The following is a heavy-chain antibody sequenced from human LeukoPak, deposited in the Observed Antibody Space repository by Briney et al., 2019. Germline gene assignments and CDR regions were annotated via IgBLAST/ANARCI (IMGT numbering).Heavy chain of an antibody. D-gene: IGHD2-21*01. CDR2: IGTIGDT. Sequence: GGSPRLSCAASGFTFSTYDMHWVRQVSGKGLEWVSSIGTIGDTFYPGSVKGRFTISRENAKNSLYLQMNGLRAGDTAVYYCARATVIGNAPVPGYMDVWGKGITVTVSS. J-gene: IGHJ6*03. CDR3: ARATVIGNAPVPGYMDV. V-gene: IGHV3-13*01. CDR1: GFTFSTYD.